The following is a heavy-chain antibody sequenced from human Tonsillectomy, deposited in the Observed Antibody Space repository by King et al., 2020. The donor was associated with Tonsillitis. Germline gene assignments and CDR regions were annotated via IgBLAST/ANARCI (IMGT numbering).Heavy chain of an antibody. Sequence: VQLVESGADVKKPGESLMISCKASGYTFTNYWIAWVRQMPGKGLEWMGIIYPGDSDTRHNPSFQGQVTISADKSITTAYLQWSSLKASDTAMFYCARRGRSTEEFDYWGQGTLVTVSS. CDR3: ARRGRSTEEFDY. CDR1: GYTFTNYW. CDR2: IYPGDSDT. V-gene: IGHV5-51*01. J-gene: IGHJ4*02. D-gene: IGHD2-2*01.